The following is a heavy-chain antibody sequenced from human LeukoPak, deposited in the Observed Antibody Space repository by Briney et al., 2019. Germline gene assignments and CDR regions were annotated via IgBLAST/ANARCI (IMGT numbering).Heavy chain of an antibody. CDR2: IYYSGST. J-gene: IGHJ4*02. V-gene: IGHV4-39*01. CDR1: GGSVSSSIYY. Sequence: SETLSLTCTVSGGSVSSSIYYWGWIRQPPGKGREWIGSIYYSGSTSYNPSLKSRVTISVDTSKNQFSLKLTSVTAADTAVYYCASRNDILTGYVFDFWGQGILVTVSS. CDR3: ASRNDILTGYVFDF. D-gene: IGHD3-9*01.